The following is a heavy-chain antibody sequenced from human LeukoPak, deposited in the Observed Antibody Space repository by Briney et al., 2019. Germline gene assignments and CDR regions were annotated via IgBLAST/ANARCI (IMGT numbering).Heavy chain of an antibody. CDR3: ARDLELLFDY. CDR1: GYTFTGHY. J-gene: IGHJ4*02. D-gene: IGHD1-7*01. Sequence: ASVKVSCKTSGYTFTGHYIHWVRQAPAQGLEWMGCINPNSGDPKYAQNFQGRVTMTRDTSISTAYMELSRLRSDDTAVYYCARDLELLFDYWGQGTLVTVSS. V-gene: IGHV1-2*02. CDR2: INPNSGDP.